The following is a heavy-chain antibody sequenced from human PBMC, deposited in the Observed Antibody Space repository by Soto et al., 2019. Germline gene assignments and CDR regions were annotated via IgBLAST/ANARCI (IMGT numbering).Heavy chain of an antibody. D-gene: IGHD6-6*01. CDR3: ARGTIAARYYYYYYGMDV. Sequence: SETLSITCAFYGGSFSVYYWSLIRQPPGRGLEWIGEINHSGSTNYNPSLKSRVTISVDTSKNQFSLKLSSVTAADTAVYYCARGTIAARYYYYYYGMDVWGQGTTVTVSS. CDR2: INHSGST. V-gene: IGHV4-34*01. J-gene: IGHJ6*01. CDR1: GGSFSVYY.